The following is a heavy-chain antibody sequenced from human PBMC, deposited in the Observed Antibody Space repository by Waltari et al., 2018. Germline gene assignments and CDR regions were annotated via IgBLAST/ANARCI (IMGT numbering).Heavy chain of an antibody. Sequence: QLQLQESGPGLVKPSETLSLTCTVSGGSISSSSYYWGWIRQPPGKGLEWIGSIYYRGSTYYNPSLKSRVTISVDTSKNQFSLKLSSVTAADTAVYYCALGGGGDYYFDYWGQGTLVTVSS. V-gene: IGHV4-39*01. D-gene: IGHD3-16*01. J-gene: IGHJ4*02. CDR3: ALGGGGDYYFDY. CDR2: IYYRGST. CDR1: GGSISSSSYY.